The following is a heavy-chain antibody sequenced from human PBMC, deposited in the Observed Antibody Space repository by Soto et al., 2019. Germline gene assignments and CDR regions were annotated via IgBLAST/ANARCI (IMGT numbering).Heavy chain of an antibody. CDR1: GGTFSSYA. CDR3: ARGEWELQMGHAFDI. D-gene: IGHD1-26*01. Sequence: QVQLVQSGAEVKKPGSSVKVSCKASGGTFSSYAISWVRQAPGQGLEWMGGIIPIFGTANYAQKFQGRVTIXXDXSXXTAYMELSSLRSEDTAVYYCARGEWELQMGHAFDIWGQGTMVTVSS. V-gene: IGHV1-69*12. CDR2: IIPIFGTA. J-gene: IGHJ3*02.